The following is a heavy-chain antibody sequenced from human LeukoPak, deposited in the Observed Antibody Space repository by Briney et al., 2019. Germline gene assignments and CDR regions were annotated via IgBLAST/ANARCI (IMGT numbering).Heavy chain of an antibody. CDR3: ARDSQRWGNFDS. V-gene: IGHV3-48*03. Sequence: GGSLRLSCAVSGFPFSSYEMNWVRQAPGKGLEWVSYISSSGNPIYYADSMRGRFTISRDNAKNSLYLQMNSLRFEDTAVYYCARDSQRWGNFDSWGQGTLVSVSS. CDR1: GFPFSSYE. J-gene: IGHJ4*02. CDR2: ISSSGNPI. D-gene: IGHD5-24*01.